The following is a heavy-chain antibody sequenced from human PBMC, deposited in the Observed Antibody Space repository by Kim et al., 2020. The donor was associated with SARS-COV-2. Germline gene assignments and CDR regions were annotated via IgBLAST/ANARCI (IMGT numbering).Heavy chain of an antibody. V-gene: IGHV4-4*02. CDR2: VDHSGTT. CDR3: ARGVSSAWTLRAWFDP. Sequence: SETLSLTCVVSGASISSSSCWSWVRQPPGKGLEWIGEVDHSGTTSYNVSLKSRVTISVDKSKNQFSLRLNSVSAADTAVYYCARGVSSAWTLRAWFDPWGQGTLVTASP. J-gene: IGHJ5*02. D-gene: IGHD3-22*01. CDR1: GASISSSSC.